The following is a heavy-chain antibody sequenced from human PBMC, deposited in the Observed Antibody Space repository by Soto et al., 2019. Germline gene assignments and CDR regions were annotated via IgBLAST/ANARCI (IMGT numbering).Heavy chain of an antibody. V-gene: IGHV4-34*01. Sequence: PSETLSLTCAVYGGSFGGYYWTWIRQPPGKGLEWIGEIDHRRSTSYNPSLKRRVTMSIDTSKNQFSLHLSSVTAADTAVYYCARAHYYDNTGPPPVGGQGTLVTVSS. CDR2: IDHRRST. CDR1: GGSFGGYY. J-gene: IGHJ4*02. CDR3: ARAHYYDNTGPPPV. D-gene: IGHD3-22*01.